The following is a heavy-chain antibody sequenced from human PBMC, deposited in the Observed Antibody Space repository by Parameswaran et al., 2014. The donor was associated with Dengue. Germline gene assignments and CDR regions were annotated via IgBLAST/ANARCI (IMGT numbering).Heavy chain of an antibody. V-gene: IGHV1-2*04. CDR2: INPNSGGT. J-gene: IGHJ6*02. CDR3: ARGGVVVPAYYYYGMDV. D-gene: IGHD2-2*01. Sequence: WVRQAPGQGLEWMGWINPNSGGTNYAQKFQGWVTMTRDTSISTAYMELSRLRSDDTAVYYCARGGVVVPAYYYYGMDVWGQGTTVTVSS.